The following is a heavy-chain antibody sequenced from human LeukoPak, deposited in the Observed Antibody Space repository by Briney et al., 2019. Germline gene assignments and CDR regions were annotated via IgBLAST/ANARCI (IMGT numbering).Heavy chain of an antibody. V-gene: IGHV4-34*01. CDR2: INHSGST. J-gene: IGHJ6*03. CDR3: ARWDFWSGYYTGKVTNYYYYYMDV. CDR1: GGSFSGYY. Sequence: SETLSLTCAVYGGSFSGYYWSWIRQPPGKGPEWIGEINHSGSTNYNPSLKSRVTISVDTSKNQFSLKLSSVTAADTAVYYCARWDFWSGYYTGKVTNYYYYYMDVWGKGTTVTVSS. D-gene: IGHD3-3*01.